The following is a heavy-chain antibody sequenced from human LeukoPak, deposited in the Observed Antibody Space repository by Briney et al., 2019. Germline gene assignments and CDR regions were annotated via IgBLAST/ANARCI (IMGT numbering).Heavy chain of an antibody. D-gene: IGHD3-22*01. CDR3: ARMVSSRGYYLSY. CDR2: IYHSGST. J-gene: IGHJ4*02. CDR1: NYSISSGYY. Sequence: SETLSLTCTVSNYSISSGYYWGWIRQPPGKGLGWIGSIYHSGSTYYSPSLKSRVTISINTSKNQFSLKLSSVTAADTAVYYCARMVSSRGYYLSYWGQGTLVTVSS. V-gene: IGHV4-38-2*02.